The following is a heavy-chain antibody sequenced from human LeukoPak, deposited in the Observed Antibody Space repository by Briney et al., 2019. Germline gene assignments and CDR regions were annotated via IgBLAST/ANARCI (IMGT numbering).Heavy chain of an antibody. V-gene: IGHV3-48*03. Sequence: PGGSLRLSCAASRFTFSSSEMNWVRQAPGKGLEWVSYISSSGSTIYYADSVKGRFTISRDNAKNSLYLQMNSLRAEDTAVYYCATGFFYFYYMDVWGKGTTVTISS. CDR2: ISSSGSTI. CDR1: RFTFSSSE. CDR3: ATGFFYFYYMDV. D-gene: IGHD1-1*01. J-gene: IGHJ6*03.